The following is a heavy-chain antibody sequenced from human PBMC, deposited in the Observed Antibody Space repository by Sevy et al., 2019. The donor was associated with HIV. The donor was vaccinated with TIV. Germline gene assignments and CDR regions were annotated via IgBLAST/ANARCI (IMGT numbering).Heavy chain of an antibody. CDR3: VQEIGAKNHV. V-gene: IGHV3-21*01. D-gene: IGHD3-22*01. CDR1: GFTFSVYS. CDR2: ISSSFDI. Sequence: GGSLRLSCAASGFTFSVYSMNWVRQAPGKGLEWVSSISSSFDINYAASLKGRITVSRDNDKNELYLQMNSLRADDTAVYYCVQEIGAKNHVWGQGTTVTVSS. J-gene: IGHJ6*02.